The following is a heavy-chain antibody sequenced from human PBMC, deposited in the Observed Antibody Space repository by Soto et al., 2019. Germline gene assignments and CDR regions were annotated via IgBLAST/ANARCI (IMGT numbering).Heavy chain of an antibody. J-gene: IGHJ4*02. D-gene: IGHD5-12*01. Sequence: PGGTLRLSCAASGFTFSDYFMSWIRQAPGKGLEWVSYISSSGSTIYYADSVKSRFTISRDNAKNSLCLQMNSLTAAPAAVYYCARTYSGYGRHRYCGQGTRVTVAS. CDR2: ISSSGSTI. CDR1: GFTFSDYF. V-gene: IGHV3-11*01. CDR3: ARTYSGYGRHRY.